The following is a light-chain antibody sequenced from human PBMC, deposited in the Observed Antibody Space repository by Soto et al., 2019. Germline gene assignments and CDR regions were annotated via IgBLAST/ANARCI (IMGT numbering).Light chain of an antibody. CDR2: AAS. V-gene: IGKV1-9*01. CDR3: QQLNSYPFT. J-gene: IGKJ4*01. CDR1: QGISSY. Sequence: DIQLTQSPSFLSASVGDRVTITCRASQGISSYLAWYQQKPGKAPKLLIYAASTLQSGVPSRFSGSGSGTEFTLTISILKHEDFATYYCQQLNSYPFTFGGGTKVEIK.